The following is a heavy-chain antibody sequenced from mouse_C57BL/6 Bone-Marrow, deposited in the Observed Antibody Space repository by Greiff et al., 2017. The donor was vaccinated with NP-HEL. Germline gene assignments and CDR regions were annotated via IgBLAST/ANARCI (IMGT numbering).Heavy chain of an antibody. CDR3: ARHEGYYDYDWFAY. D-gene: IGHD2-4*01. J-gene: IGHJ3*01. CDR1: GFSLTSYG. Sequence: VKLVESGPGLVAPSQSLSITCTVSGFSLTSYGVHWVRQPPGKGLEWLVVIWSDGSTTYNSALKSRLSISKDNSKSQVFLKMNSLQTDDTAMYYCARHEGYYDYDWFAYWGQGTLVTVSA. V-gene: IGHV2-6-1*01. CDR2: IWSDGST.